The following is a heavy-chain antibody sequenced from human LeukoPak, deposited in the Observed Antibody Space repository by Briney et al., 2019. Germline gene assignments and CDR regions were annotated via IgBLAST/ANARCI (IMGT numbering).Heavy chain of an antibody. V-gene: IGHV4-39*01. CDR2: IYYSGST. D-gene: IGHD2-15*01. Sequence: SETLSLTCTVSGGSIGSYSWGWIRQPPGKGLEWIGSIYYSGSTYYNPSLKSRVTISVDTSKNQFSLKLSSVTAADTAVYYCARRIGPNWFDPWGQGTLVTVSS. CDR3: ARRIGPNWFDP. CDR1: GGSIGSYS. J-gene: IGHJ5*02.